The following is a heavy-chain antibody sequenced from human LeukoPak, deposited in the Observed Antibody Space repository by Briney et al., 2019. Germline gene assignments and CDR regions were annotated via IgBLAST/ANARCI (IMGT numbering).Heavy chain of an antibody. Sequence: GGSLRLSCAASGFTFSSYAMSWVRQAPGKGLEWASAISGSGGSTYYADSVKGRFTISRDNSKNTLYLQMNSLRAEDTAVYYCAKGGGWSPAVLFDYWGQGTLVTVSS. D-gene: IGHD6-19*01. J-gene: IGHJ4*02. CDR3: AKGGGWSPAVLFDY. V-gene: IGHV3-23*01. CDR2: ISGSGGST. CDR1: GFTFSSYA.